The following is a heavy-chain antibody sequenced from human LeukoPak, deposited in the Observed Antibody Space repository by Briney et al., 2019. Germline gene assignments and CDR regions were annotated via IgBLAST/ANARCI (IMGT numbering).Heavy chain of an antibody. Sequence: ASVKVSCKAFGYTFTSNYMHWVRQAPGQGPEWMGVISPSGGSTTYAQKFQGRVTMTRDMSTSTVYMELSSLRSEDTAVYYCASLRVGIAADYYYYMDVWGKGTTVTVSS. D-gene: IGHD6-13*01. CDR2: ISPSGGST. CDR1: GYTFTSNY. CDR3: ASLRVGIAADYYYYMDV. V-gene: IGHV1-46*01. J-gene: IGHJ6*03.